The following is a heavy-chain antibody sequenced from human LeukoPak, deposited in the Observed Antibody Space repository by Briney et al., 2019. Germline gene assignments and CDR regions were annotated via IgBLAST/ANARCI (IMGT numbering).Heavy chain of an antibody. Sequence: GGSLRLSCTASGFTFGDYAMSWVRQAPGKGLEWVGFIRSKAYGGTTEYAASVKGRFTISRDDSKSIAYLQMNSLKTEDTAVYYCTRTLYCSSTSCYGGLFDYWGQGTLVTVSS. D-gene: IGHD2-2*01. V-gene: IGHV3-49*04. CDR2: IRSKAYGGTT. CDR1: GFTFGDYA. J-gene: IGHJ4*02. CDR3: TRTLYCSSTSCYGGLFDY.